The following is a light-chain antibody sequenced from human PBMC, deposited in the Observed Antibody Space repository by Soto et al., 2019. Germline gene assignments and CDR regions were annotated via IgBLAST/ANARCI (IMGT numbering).Light chain of an antibody. CDR1: QSVGST. J-gene: IGKJ2*01. CDR3: QQYVDWIHS. Sequence: EIVLTQSPATLSVSPGEGATLSCRASQSVGSTLAWYQQKPGQAPKLLIYDASTRATGVPVRFSGSGSGTEFILTISSLRSEDFAVYCCQQYVDWIHSFGPGTKLE. CDR2: DAS. V-gene: IGKV3-15*01.